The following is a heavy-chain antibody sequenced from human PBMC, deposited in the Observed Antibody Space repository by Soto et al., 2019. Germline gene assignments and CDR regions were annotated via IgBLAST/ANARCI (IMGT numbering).Heavy chain of an antibody. Sequence: QVQLVQSGAEVKKPGSSVKVSCEASGGTFSNYPISWVRQAPGQGLEWMGGIIPIFDTANYAQRFQGRVTITADESASTAYRELSSLRSEDTAVYYCARTRIAARQYFTGDLLSYYYWGLDVWGQGTTVTVSS. J-gene: IGHJ6*02. V-gene: IGHV1-69*01. D-gene: IGHD6-6*01. CDR1: GGTFSNYP. CDR2: IIPIFDTA. CDR3: ARTRIAARQYFTGDLLSYYYWGLDV.